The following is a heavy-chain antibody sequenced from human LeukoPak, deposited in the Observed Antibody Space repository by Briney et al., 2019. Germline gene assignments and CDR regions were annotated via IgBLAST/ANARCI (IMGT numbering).Heavy chain of an antibody. J-gene: IGHJ3*02. CDR3: ARDPAYGALDI. D-gene: IGHD2-21*01. V-gene: IGHV3-7*01. CDR2: INPDGSQR. CDR1: GFTFSNSY. Sequence: GGSLRLSCAASGFTFSNSYMSWVRQAPGKGLEWVAIINPDGSQRSFVDSVKGRFAISRDNAKNSLYLQMNSLGAEATAVYYCARDPAYGALDIWGQGTTVTVSS.